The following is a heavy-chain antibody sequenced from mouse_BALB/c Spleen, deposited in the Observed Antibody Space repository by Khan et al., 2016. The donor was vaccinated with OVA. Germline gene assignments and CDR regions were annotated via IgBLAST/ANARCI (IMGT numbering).Heavy chain of an antibody. V-gene: IGHV5-6*01. CDR2: ISSGGNYT. J-gene: IGHJ2*01. Sequence: EVELVESGGDLVKPGGSLKLSCAASGFTFRSYGMSWVRQTPDKRLEWVATISSGGNYTYYPDSVKGRFTIPRANAQNTRYLQMSSLKSEDTAMYFCATPDFYGSGAYFDYWGPGTTLTVSS. CDR3: ATPDFYGSGAYFDY. CDR1: GFTFRSYG. D-gene: IGHD1-1*01.